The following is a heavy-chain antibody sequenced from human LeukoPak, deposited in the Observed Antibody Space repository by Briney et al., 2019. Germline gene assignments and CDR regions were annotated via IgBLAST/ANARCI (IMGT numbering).Heavy chain of an antibody. Sequence: ASVKVSCKTSGYTFTGYYMHWVRQAPGQGLEWMGWINPNSGGTNYAQKFQGRVTMTRDTSISTAYMELSRLRSDDTAVYYCARDLVAVHYYDSSGYYYYGMDVWGQGTTVTVSS. CDR2: INPNSGGT. J-gene: IGHJ6*02. V-gene: IGHV1-2*02. CDR1: GYTFTGYY. CDR3: ARDLVAVHYYDSSGYYYYGMDV. D-gene: IGHD3-22*01.